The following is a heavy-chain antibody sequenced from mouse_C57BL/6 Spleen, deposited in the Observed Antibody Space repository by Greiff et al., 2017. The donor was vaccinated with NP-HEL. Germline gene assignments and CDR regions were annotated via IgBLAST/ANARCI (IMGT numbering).Heavy chain of an antibody. CDR2: IDPSDSET. Sequence: QVQLQQPGAELVRPGSSVKPSCKASGYTFTSYWMHWVKQRPIQGLEWIGNIDPSDSETHYNQKFKDKATLTVDKSSSTAYMQLSSLTSEDSAVYYCATLRRGDYYAMDYWGQGTSVTVSS. CDR1: GYTFTSYW. J-gene: IGHJ4*01. D-gene: IGHD2-12*01. CDR3: ATLRRGDYYAMDY. V-gene: IGHV1-52*01.